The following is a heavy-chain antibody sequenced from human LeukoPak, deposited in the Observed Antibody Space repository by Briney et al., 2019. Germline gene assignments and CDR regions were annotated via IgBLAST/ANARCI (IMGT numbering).Heavy chain of an antibody. J-gene: IGHJ4*02. V-gene: IGHV1-18*01. D-gene: IGHD3-3*01. CDR3: ARDLTEYYDFWSGYPRFDY. CDR1: GGTFSSYA. CDR2: INPNSGGT. Sequence: ASVKVSCKASGGTFSSYAISWVRQAPGQGLEWMGWINPNSGGTNYAQKLQGRVTVTTDTSTSTAYMELRSLRSDDTAVYYCARDLTEYYDFWSGYPRFDYWGQGTLVTVSS.